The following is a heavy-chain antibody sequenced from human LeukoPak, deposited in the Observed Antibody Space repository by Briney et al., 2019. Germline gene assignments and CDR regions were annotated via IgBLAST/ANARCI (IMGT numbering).Heavy chain of an antibody. V-gene: IGHV3-30*04. J-gene: IGHJ6*04. CDR2: ISYDGSNK. CDR1: GFTFSSYA. D-gene: IGHD5-12*01. CDR3: ARGFYVDIVATGFKYGMDV. Sequence: GRSLRLSCAASGFTFSSYAMHWVRQAPGKGLEWVAVISYDGSNKYYADSVKGRFTISRDNSKNTLYLQMNSLRAEDTAAYYCARGFYVDIVATGFKYGMDVWGKGTTVTVSS.